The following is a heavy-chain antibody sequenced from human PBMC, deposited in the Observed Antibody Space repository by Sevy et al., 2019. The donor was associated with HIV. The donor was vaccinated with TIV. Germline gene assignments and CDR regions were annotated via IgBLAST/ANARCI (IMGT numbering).Heavy chain of an antibody. CDR1: GFTFSSYS. V-gene: IGHV3-21*01. D-gene: IGHD3-22*01. J-gene: IGHJ3*02. CDR3: ARDCRTYYYDSSLLTFDI. Sequence: GGSLRLSCAASGFTFSSYSMNWVRQAPGKGLEWVSSISSSSSYIYYADSVKGRFTISRDNAKNSLYLQMNSLRAEDTAVYYCARDCRTYYYDSSLLTFDIWGQGTMVTVSS. CDR2: ISSSSSYI.